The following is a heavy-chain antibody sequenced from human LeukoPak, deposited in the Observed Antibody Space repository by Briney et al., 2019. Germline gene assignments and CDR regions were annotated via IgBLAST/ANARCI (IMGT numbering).Heavy chain of an antibody. CDR1: GFTFSSYA. D-gene: IGHD3-10*01. CDR3: AKELYSYGSGCYGY. J-gene: IGHJ4*02. V-gene: IGHV3-23*01. CDR2: ISGGGGST. Sequence: GGSLRLSCAAPGFTFSSYAMSWVRQAPGKGLEWVSGISGGGGSTYHADSVKGRFTISRDNSKNTLYLQMTSLRAEDTAVYYCAKELYSYGSGCYGYWGQGTLVTVVS.